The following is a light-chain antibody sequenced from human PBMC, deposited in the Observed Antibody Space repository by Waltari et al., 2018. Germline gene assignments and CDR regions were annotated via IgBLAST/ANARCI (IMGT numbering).Light chain of an antibody. V-gene: IGKV3D-15*01. CDR1: QSVSGH. CDR3: QQYYDWPPWT. CDR2: GAF. Sequence: EIVMTQSPATLSVSPRERATLSCRASQSVSGHLAWYQQKPGQAPRLIIHGAFTRATGIPARFSGSGSGTEFSLTISSLQSEDFAIYYCQQYYDWPPWTFGQGTKVEL. J-gene: IGKJ1*01.